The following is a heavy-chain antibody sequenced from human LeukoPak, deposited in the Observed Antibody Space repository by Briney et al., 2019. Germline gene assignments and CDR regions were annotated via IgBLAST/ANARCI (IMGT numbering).Heavy chain of an antibody. Sequence: GGSLRLSCAASGFTFSGSAMRWVRQASGKGLEWVGRIISEPNSYTTTYAASGKGRLTISRDDSKNTAYMQLNSLKTEDTAVYYCTSLLGYCTNDVCYNYWGQGTLVTVSS. V-gene: IGHV3-73*01. CDR2: IISEPNSYTT. D-gene: IGHD2-8*01. CDR3: TSLLGYCTNDVCYNY. J-gene: IGHJ4*02. CDR1: GFTFSGSA.